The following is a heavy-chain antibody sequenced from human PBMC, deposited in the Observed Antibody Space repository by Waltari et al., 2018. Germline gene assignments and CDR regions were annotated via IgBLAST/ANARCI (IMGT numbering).Heavy chain of an antibody. CDR1: GYSISSGYY. Sequence: QVQLQESGPGLVKPSETLSLTCAVSGYSISSGYYWGWIRQPPGKGLEWIGSIYHSGSTYYNPSLKSRVTISVDTSKNQFSLKLSSVTAADTAVYYCARAGGGAFDIWGQGTMVTVSS. J-gene: IGHJ3*02. CDR3: ARAGGGAFDI. V-gene: IGHV4-38-2*01. CDR2: IYHSGST.